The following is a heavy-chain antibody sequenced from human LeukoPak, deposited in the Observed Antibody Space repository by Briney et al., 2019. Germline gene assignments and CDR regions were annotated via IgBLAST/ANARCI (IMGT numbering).Heavy chain of an antibody. CDR3: ARGYCTNAVCSLGPTQA. CDR2: NYYSGST. D-gene: IGHD2-8*01. Sequence: SETLSLTCTVSGGSISSSSSYWGWIRQPPGKGLEWIGTNYYSGSTYYNPSLKSRVTISADASKNQFSLKLSSVTAADTAVYYCARGYCTNAVCSLGPTQAWGQGTLVTVSS. J-gene: IGHJ4*02. V-gene: IGHV4-39*07. CDR1: GGSISSSSSY.